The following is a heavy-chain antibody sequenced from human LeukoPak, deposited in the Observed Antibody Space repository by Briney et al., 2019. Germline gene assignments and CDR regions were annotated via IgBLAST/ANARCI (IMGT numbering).Heavy chain of an antibody. CDR2: ISGSGGST. D-gene: IGHD5-18*01. V-gene: IGHV3-23*01. CDR3: AKPNTAMVYYYYYYYMDV. J-gene: IGHJ6*03. Sequence: PGGSLRLSCAASGFTFSSYAMSWVRQAPGKGLEWVSAISGSGGSTYYADSVKGRFTIRRDNSKNTLYLQMNSLIAEDTAVYYCAKPNTAMVYYYYYYYMDVWGKGTTVTVSS. CDR1: GFTFSSYA.